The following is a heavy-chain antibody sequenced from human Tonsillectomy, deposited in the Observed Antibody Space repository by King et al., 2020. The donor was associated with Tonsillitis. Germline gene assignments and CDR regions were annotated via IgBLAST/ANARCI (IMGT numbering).Heavy chain of an antibody. D-gene: IGHD3-16*01. CDR2: IYYSGST. CDR1: GGSISSGDYF. Sequence: VQLQESGPGLVKPSQTLSLTCTVSGGSISSGDYFWCWIRQPPGKGLEWIGYIYYSGSTYYNPSLKSRVTISVDTSKNQFSLKLSSVTAADTAVYYCASVDVGVYYYYYGIHVWGQGTTVTVSS. CDR3: ASVDVGVYYYYYGIHV. J-gene: IGHJ6*02. V-gene: IGHV4-30-4*01.